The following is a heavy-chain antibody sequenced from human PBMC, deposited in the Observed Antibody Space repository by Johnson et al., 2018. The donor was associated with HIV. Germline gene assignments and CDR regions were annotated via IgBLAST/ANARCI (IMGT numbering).Heavy chain of an antibody. Sequence: QVLLVESGGGVVQPGRSLRLSCAASGFTFSSYGMHWVRQAPGKGLEWVAFIRYDGSNKYYADSVKGRFTISRDNSKNTLYLQMNSLRAEDTAVYHCAREGAWEVRPGAFDIWGQGTTVTVSS. CDR1: GFTFSSYG. J-gene: IGHJ3*02. CDR3: AREGAWEVRPGAFDI. D-gene: IGHD1-26*01. V-gene: IGHV3-33*08. CDR2: IRYDGSNK.